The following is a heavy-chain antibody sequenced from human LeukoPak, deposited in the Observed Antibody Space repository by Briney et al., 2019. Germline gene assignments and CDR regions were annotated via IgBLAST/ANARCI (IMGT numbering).Heavy chain of an antibody. J-gene: IGHJ4*02. CDR1: GFTFSSYW. V-gene: IGHV3-48*04. CDR3: ARDSRATAVDY. Sequence: PGGSLRLSCAASGFTFSSYWMNWVRQAPGKGLEWVSYISSSGSTIYYADSVKGRFTISRDNAKNSLYLQMNSLRAEDTAVYYCARDSRATAVDYWGQGTLVTVSS. D-gene: IGHD5-12*01. CDR2: ISSSGSTI.